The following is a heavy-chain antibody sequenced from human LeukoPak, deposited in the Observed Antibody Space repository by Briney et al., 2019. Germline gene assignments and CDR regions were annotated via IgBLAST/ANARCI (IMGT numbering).Heavy chain of an antibody. Sequence: QSGGSLRLSCAASGFTFSIFGMYWVRQAPGKGLEWVAYMRYDGSVDYYADSVKGRFTISRDNSKNTLYLQMNTLRTEDTAVYYCAKPIPVVAPAATDYWGQGTLVTVSS. J-gene: IGHJ4*02. CDR1: GFTFSIFG. CDR2: MRYDGSVD. D-gene: IGHD2-2*01. V-gene: IGHV3-30*02. CDR3: AKPIPVVAPAATDY.